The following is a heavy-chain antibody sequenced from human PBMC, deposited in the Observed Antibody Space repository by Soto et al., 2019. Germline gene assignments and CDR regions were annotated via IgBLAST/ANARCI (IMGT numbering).Heavy chain of an antibody. CDR3: ARDPVCSGGSCYDY. CDR2: IKQDGSEI. Sequence: PGGSLRLSCAAFGFTFSRYWMTWVRQAPGKGLEWVANIKQDGSEIYYVDSVKGRFTISRDNAENSLYLQMNSLRAEDTAVYYCARDPVCSGGSCYDYWGQGTLVTVSS. D-gene: IGHD2-15*01. J-gene: IGHJ4*02. V-gene: IGHV3-7*01. CDR1: GFTFSRYW.